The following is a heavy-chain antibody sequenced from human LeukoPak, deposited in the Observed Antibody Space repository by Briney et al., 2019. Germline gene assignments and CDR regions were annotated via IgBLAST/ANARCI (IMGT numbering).Heavy chain of an antibody. J-gene: IGHJ4*02. V-gene: IGHV4-59*01. Sequence: PSETLSLTCTVSGGSISSYYWSWIRQPPGKGLEWIGYIYYSGSTNYNPSLKSRVTISVDTSKNQFSLKLSSVTAADTAVYYYARAQVVTLVDYWGQGTLVTVSS. CDR1: GGSISSYY. CDR2: IYYSGST. D-gene: IGHD4-23*01. CDR3: ARAQVVTLVDY.